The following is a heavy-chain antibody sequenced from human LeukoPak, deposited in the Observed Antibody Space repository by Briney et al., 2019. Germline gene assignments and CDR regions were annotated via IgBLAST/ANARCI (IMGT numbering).Heavy chain of an antibody. D-gene: IGHD3-10*01. V-gene: IGHV3-7*01. J-gene: IGHJ4*02. CDR3: ARDRDTILRGVMDEIFDY. CDR2: IMKDGSEN. CDR1: AFFFGSYW. Sequence: PGGSLRLSCAASAFFFGSYWMSCVRHAQGEGLEWVANIMKDGSENFYVDSVKGRLTIYRDNPTNSTYLQMNSLRTTDTAVTYCARDRDTILRGVMDEIFDYWGQGTLVTDCS.